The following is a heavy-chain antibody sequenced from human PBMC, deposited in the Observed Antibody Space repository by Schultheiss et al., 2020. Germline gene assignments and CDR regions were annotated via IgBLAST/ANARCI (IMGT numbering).Heavy chain of an antibody. CDR2: IWYDGSNK. D-gene: IGHD3-3*01. J-gene: IGHJ4*02. V-gene: IGHV3-33*01. CDR1: GFTFSSYG. Sequence: GGSLRLSCAASGFTFSSYGMHWVRQAPGKGLEWVAVIWYDGSNKYYADSVKGRFTISRDNSKNTLYLQMGSLRAEDMAVYYCARDRRFLEWDYWGQGTLVTVSS. CDR3: ARDRRFLEWDY.